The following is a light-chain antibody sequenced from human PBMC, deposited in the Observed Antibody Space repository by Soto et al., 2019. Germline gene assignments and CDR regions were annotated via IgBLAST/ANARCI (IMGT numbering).Light chain of an antibody. Sequence: DIQMTQSPSFLSASVGDRVTITCRASQGISTYLAWYQQKPGKAPKLLIYPASTLQSGVSSRFSGSGSGTEFTLTISSLQPEDLATYYCQQLHTYNTFGQGTRLEIK. J-gene: IGKJ5*01. V-gene: IGKV1-9*01. CDR1: QGISTY. CDR3: QQLHTYNT. CDR2: PAS.